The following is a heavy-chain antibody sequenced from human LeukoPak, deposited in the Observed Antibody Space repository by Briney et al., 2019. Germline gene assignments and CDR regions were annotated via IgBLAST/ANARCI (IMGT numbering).Heavy chain of an antibody. V-gene: IGHV4-39*07. CDR3: ARDGDYSGGFDP. D-gene: IGHD7-27*01. J-gene: IGHJ5*02. CDR1: GGSISSSSYY. CDR2: IYYSGST. Sequence: SETLSLTCTVSGGSISSSSYYWGWIRQPPGKGLEWIGSIYYSGSTYYNPSLKSRVTISVDTSKNQFSLKLSSVTAADTAVYYCARDGDYSGGFDPWGQGTLVTVSS.